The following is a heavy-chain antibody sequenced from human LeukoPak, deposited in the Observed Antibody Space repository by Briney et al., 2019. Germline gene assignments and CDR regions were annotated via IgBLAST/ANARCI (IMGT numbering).Heavy chain of an antibody. V-gene: IGHV4-59*12. D-gene: IGHD5-18*01. CDR1: GGSISSYY. CDR2: IYYSGST. J-gene: IGHJ4*02. Sequence: SQTLSLTCTVSGGSISSYYWSWIRQPPGKGLEWIGYIYYSGSTNYNPSLKSRVTISVETSKNQFSLKLSSVTAADTAVYYCAREGGYSYGDAPLHFDYWGQGTLVTVSS. CDR3: AREGGYSYGDAPLHFDY.